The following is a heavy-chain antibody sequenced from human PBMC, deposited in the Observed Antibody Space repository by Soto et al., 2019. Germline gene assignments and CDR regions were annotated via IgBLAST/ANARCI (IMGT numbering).Heavy chain of an antibody. CDR1: EFTFSDYA. CDR2: ISDDGDKV. V-gene: IGHV3-30-3*01. Sequence: QVQLVESGGGVVQPGRSLRLSCAASEFTFSDYAMHWVRQAPGKGLEWVAVISDDGDKVFCADSMKDRLTISRDNSKSTLFLQLTSLGPEDTALYYCARAHYHDSSGPNGHAFDIWGQGTLVTVSS. J-gene: IGHJ3*02. CDR3: ARAHYHDSSGPNGHAFDI. D-gene: IGHD3-22*01.